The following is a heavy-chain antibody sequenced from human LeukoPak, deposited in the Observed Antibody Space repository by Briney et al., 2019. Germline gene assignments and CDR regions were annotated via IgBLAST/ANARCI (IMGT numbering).Heavy chain of an antibody. Sequence: SETLSLTCTVSGGSISSSSYYWGWIRQPPGKGLEWIGSIYYSGSTYYNPSLKSRVTISVDTSKNQFSLKLSSVTAADTAVYYCARDPHYYDSSGYPYPFDYWGQGTLVTVSS. J-gene: IGHJ4*02. CDR1: GGSISSSSYY. D-gene: IGHD3-22*01. V-gene: IGHV4-39*07. CDR2: IYYSGST. CDR3: ARDPHYYDSSGYPYPFDY.